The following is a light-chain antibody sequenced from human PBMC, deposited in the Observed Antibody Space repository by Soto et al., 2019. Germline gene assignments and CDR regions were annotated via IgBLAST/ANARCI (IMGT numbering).Light chain of an antibody. V-gene: IGKV3-20*01. CDR1: QRVSSNY. J-gene: IGKJ3*01. Sequence: EIVLTQSPGTLSLSPGERAALSCRASQRVSSNYLAWYQQKPGQAPRLLIYGASTRAPGIPDRFSASGAGTDFTLTISRLEPEDSAVYYCQQYSASPRTFGPGTKVDIK. CDR2: GAS. CDR3: QQYSASPRT.